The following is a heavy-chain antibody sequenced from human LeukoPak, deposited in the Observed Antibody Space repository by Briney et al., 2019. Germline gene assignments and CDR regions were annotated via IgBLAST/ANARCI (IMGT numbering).Heavy chain of an antibody. D-gene: IGHD4-23*01. CDR1: GFTFSNAW. J-gene: IGHJ4*02. Sequence: GGSLRLSCAASGFTFSNAWMSWVRQAPGKGLEWVGRIKSKTDGGTTDYAAPVKGRFTISRDDSKNTLYLQMNSLKTEDTAVYYCTTEQTVDYVGDYWGQGTLVTVSS. V-gene: IGHV3-15*01. CDR3: TTEQTVDYVGDY. CDR2: IKSKTDGGTT.